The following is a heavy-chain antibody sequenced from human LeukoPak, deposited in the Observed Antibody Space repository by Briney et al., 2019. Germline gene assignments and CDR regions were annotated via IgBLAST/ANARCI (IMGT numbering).Heavy chain of an antibody. CDR3: ARAYSGSYTRDAFDI. V-gene: IGHV4-4*07. D-gene: IGHD1-26*01. Sequence: SETLSLTCTVSGGSISSYYWSWIRQPAGKGLEWIGRIYTSESTNYNPSLKSRVTMSVDTSKNQFSLKLSSMTAADTAVYYCARAYSGSYTRDAFDIWGQGTMVTVSS. CDR1: GGSISSYY. CDR2: IYTSEST. J-gene: IGHJ3*02.